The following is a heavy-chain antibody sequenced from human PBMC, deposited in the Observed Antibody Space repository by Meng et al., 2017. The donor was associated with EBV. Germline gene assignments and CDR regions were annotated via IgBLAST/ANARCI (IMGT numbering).Heavy chain of an antibody. CDR1: GGTFRSDA. J-gene: IGHJ4*02. D-gene: IGHD3-10*01. CDR2: LIPMVGAP. Sequence: QVPLLKSGAEGKKPGSSVKVSCRTSGGTFRSDAVSWVRQAPGQGLEWMGGLIPMVGAPHYAQKFQGRVTIIADESTSTHSMELNSLRSEDTAMYYCASESGRGFTPDYWGQGTLVTVSS. V-gene: IGHV1-69*01. CDR3: ASESGRGFTPDY.